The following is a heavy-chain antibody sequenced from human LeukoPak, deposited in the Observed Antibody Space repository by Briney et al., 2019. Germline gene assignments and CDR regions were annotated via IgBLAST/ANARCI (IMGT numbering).Heavy chain of an antibody. CDR2: ISGSGDDT. CDR3: AKESAYDSSGSAFDI. J-gene: IGHJ3*02. CDR1: GFTFRNYA. V-gene: IGHV3-23*01. D-gene: IGHD3-22*01. Sequence: GGSLRLSCAASGFTFRNYAMSWVRQAPGKGLEWVSTISGSGDDTYYADSVKGRFTISRDNSKNTLYLQMNSLRAEDTAVYYCAKESAYDSSGSAFDIWGQGTMVSVSS.